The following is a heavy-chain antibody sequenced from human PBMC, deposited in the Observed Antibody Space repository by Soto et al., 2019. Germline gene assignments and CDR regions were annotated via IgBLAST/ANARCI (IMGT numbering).Heavy chain of an antibody. J-gene: IGHJ4*02. Sequence: QLQLQESGPGQVRPSETLSLTCTVSGGSIGSTGYYWGWIRQPPGKGLEWIGNVYFSGSTYSNPSLKSRVTMSVDTPKNQFSLMLTSVTATDTAVYFCARIPLRYSSVYIGMKKDYWGQGTLVTVSS. CDR3: ARIPLRYSSVYIGMKKDY. V-gene: IGHV4-39*01. CDR1: GGSIGSTGYY. CDR2: VYFSGST. D-gene: IGHD2-15*01.